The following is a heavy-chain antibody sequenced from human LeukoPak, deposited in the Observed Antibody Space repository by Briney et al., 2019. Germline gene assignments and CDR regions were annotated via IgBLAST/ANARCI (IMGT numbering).Heavy chain of an antibody. V-gene: IGHV1-69*01. J-gene: IGHJ4*02. Sequence: GASVKVSCKTSGGTFRSFTINWVRQPPGQGLESMGGMIPMFGATNYAQNFQGRVTITADESTSTAYMGLSSLRSEVTVVYFCARGPGGSSSPFGFDYWGQGTLVTVSS. CDR3: ARGPGGSSSPFGFDY. CDR1: GGTFRSFT. CDR2: MIPMFGAT. D-gene: IGHD1-26*01.